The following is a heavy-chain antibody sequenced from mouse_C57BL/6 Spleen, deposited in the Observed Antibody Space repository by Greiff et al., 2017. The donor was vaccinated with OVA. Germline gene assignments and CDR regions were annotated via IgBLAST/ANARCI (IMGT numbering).Heavy chain of an antibody. V-gene: IGHV1-5*01. CDR2: IYPGNSDT. D-gene: IGHD1-1*01. CDR3: TRGHYGSTHWYFDV. Sequence: EVQLQQSGTVLARPGASVKMSCKTSGYTFTSYWMHWVKQRPGQGLEWIGAIYPGNSDTSYNQKFKGKAKLTAVTSASTAYMELSSLTNEDSAVYYCTRGHYGSTHWYFDVWGTGTTVTVSS. J-gene: IGHJ1*03. CDR1: GYTFTSYW.